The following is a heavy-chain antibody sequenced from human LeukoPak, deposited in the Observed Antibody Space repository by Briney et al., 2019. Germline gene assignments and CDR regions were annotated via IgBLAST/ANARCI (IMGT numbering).Heavy chain of an antibody. V-gene: IGHV1-18*01. D-gene: IGHD1-26*01. CDR3: ARGGTYYPCIDY. CDR1: GYTFTSSY. J-gene: IGHJ4*02. Sequence: ASVKVSCKASGYTFTSSYINWVRQAPGQGLEWMGWISAYNGKTNYAQKFQGRVTMTTDSSTNTAYMDLTSLRSDDTAVYYCARGGTYYPCIDYWGQGTLVTASS. CDR2: ISAYNGKT.